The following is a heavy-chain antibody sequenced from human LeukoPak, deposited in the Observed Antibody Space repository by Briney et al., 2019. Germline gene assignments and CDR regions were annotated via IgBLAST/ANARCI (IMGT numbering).Heavy chain of an antibody. V-gene: IGHV3-74*01. Sequence: GGSLRLSCATSGFTFSSYWMNWVRQAPGKGVVWVSRISPTGSTTIYADSVKGRFTVSRDNAKNSLYLQINSLRAEDTAVYYCARSSYSSSSSVWGQGTMVTVSS. CDR3: ARSSYSSSSSV. D-gene: IGHD6-6*01. CDR2: ISPTGSTT. J-gene: IGHJ3*01. CDR1: GFTFSSYW.